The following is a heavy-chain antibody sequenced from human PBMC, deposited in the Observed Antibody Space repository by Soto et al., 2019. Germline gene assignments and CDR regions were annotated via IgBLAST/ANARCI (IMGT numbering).Heavy chain of an antibody. Sequence: SETLSLTCTVSGGSIANNNYFWGWIRQPPGKGLEWIGSAAYSGGTYKNPSLKSRLTISVDTSKNQFSLKLTSVTAADAAVYYCAKVVVGATSHSDFDSWGQGTLVTVSS. J-gene: IGHJ4*02. CDR3: AKVVVGATSHSDFDS. CDR1: GGSIANNNYF. V-gene: IGHV4-39*01. D-gene: IGHD2-15*01. CDR2: AAYSGGT.